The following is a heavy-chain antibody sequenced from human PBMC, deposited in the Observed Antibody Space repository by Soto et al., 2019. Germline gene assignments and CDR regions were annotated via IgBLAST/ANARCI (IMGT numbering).Heavy chain of an antibody. CDR1: GGTFSSYA. V-gene: IGHV1-69*13. CDR3: ARAALSGGIQLWFFGY. CDR2: IIPIFGTA. D-gene: IGHD5-18*01. Sequence: ASVKVSCKASGGTFSSYAISWVRQAPGQGLEWMGGIIPIFGTANYAQKFQGRVTITADESTSTAYMELSSLRSEDTAVYYCARAALSGGIQLWFFGYWGQGTLVTVSS. J-gene: IGHJ4*02.